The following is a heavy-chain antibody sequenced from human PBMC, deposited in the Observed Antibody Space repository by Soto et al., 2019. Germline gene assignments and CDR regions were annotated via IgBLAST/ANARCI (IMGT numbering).Heavy chain of an antibody. V-gene: IGHV3-15*07. Sequence: GGSLRLSCAASGFTFSNAWRNWVRQAPGKGLEWVGRIKSKTDGGTTDYAAPVKGRFTISRDDSKNTLYLQMNSLKTEDTAVYYCTPSSFYYDSSGYPEGPFDYWGQGTLVTVSS. CDR3: TPSSFYYDSSGYPEGPFDY. D-gene: IGHD3-22*01. J-gene: IGHJ4*02. CDR1: GFTFSNAW. CDR2: IKSKTDGGTT.